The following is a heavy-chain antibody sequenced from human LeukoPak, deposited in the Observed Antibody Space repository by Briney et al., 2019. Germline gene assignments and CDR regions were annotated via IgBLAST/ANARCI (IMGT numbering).Heavy chain of an antibody. CDR3: ATYRQVLLPFES. Sequence: NPGGSLRLSCAASGFTFSRYRMNWVRQAPGKGLEWVSSIFPSGGEIHYADSVRGRFTISRDNSKSTLSLQMNSLRAEDTAIYYCATYRQVLLPFESWGQGTLVTVSS. CDR2: IFPSGGEI. J-gene: IGHJ4*02. CDR1: GFTFSRYR. V-gene: IGHV3-21*04. D-gene: IGHD2-8*02.